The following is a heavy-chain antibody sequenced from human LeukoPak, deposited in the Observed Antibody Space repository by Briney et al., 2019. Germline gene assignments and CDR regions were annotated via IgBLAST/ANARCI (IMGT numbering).Heavy chain of an antibody. CDR3: ARKGDYYYYGMDV. CDR2: INHSGST. Sequence: PSETLSLTCAVYGGSFSGYYWSWIRQPPGKGLEWIGEINHSGSTNYNPSLKSRVTISVDTSKNQFSLKLSSVTAADTAVYYCARKGDYYYYGMDVWGQGTTVTVSS. V-gene: IGHV4-34*01. CDR1: GGSFSGYY. J-gene: IGHJ6*02.